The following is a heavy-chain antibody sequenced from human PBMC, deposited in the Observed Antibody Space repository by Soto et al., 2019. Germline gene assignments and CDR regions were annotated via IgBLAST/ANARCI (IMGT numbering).Heavy chain of an antibody. D-gene: IGHD6-13*01. V-gene: IGHV4-34*01. Sequence: SETLSLTYAVYGGSFSGYYWSWIRQPPGKGLEWIGEINHSGSTNYNPSLKSRVTISVDTSKNQFSLKLSSVTAADTAVYYCARGGGIAAAGLKYYFDYWGHGTLVTVSS. J-gene: IGHJ4*01. CDR1: GGSFSGYY. CDR3: ARGGGIAAAGLKYYFDY. CDR2: INHSGST.